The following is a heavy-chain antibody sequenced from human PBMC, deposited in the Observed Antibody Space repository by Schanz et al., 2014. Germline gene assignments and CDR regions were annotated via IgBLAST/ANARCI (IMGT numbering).Heavy chain of an antibody. Sequence: EVQLVESGGGLVQPGGALRLSCAASGFTFGNFWMTWIRQAPGKGLEWVASIRQDGGEKYYVDSVKGRFTVSRDNAKNSLFLQMNSLTVEDTAVYYCAKDVLMAYASDYWGQGTLVTVSS. J-gene: IGHJ4*02. CDR2: IRQDGGEK. V-gene: IGHV3-7*01. D-gene: IGHD2-8*01. CDR3: AKDVLMAYASDY. CDR1: GFTFGNFW.